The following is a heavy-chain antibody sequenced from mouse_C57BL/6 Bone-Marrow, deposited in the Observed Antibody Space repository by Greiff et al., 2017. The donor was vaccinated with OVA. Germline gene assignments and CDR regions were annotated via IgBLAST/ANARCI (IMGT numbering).Heavy chain of an antibody. CDR2: ISDGGSYT. D-gene: IGHD2-4*01. Sequence: DVMLVESGGGLVKPGGSLKLSCAASGFTFSSYAMSWVRQTPEKRLEWVATISDGGSYTYYPDNVKGRFTISRDNAKNNLYLQMSHLKSEDTAMYYGARDDDYDGAMDYWGQGTSVTVSS. V-gene: IGHV5-4*01. CDR1: GFTFSSYA. CDR3: ARDDDYDGAMDY. J-gene: IGHJ4*01.